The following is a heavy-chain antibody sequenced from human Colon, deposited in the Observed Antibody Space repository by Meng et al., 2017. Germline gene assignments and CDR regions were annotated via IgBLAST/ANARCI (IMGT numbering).Heavy chain of an antibody. V-gene: IGHV3-21*02. J-gene: IGHJ4*02. D-gene: IGHD2-21*02. CDR1: GFSFSSYS. CDR2: ISASSNYI. Sequence: EVQLVESGGGLVKPAGSLRLSCAASGFSFSSYSMNWFRQAPGKGPDWVSSISASSNYIYYADSVKGRFTISRDNVRNSLYLQMNSLRAEDTAVYYCATYCGGDCFFDHWGRGTLVTVSS. CDR3: ATYCGGDCFFDH.